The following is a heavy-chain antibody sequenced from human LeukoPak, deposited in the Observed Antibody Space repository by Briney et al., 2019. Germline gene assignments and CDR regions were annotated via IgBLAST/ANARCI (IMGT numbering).Heavy chain of an antibody. CDR3: ASGHGYGSGSYYWMDV. CDR2: MNPNSGNT. D-gene: IGHD3-10*01. CDR1: GYTFTSYD. V-gene: IGHV1-8*01. J-gene: IGHJ6*02. Sequence: PTASVKVSCKASGYTFTSYDINWVRQATGQGLEWMGWMNPNSGNTGYAQKFQGRVTMTRNTSISTAYMELSSLRSEDTAVYYCASGHGYGSGSYYWMDVWGQGTTVTVSS.